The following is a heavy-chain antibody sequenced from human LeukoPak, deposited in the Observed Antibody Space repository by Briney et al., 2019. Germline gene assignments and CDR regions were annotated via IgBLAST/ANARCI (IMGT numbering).Heavy chain of an antibody. J-gene: IGHJ3*02. V-gene: IGHV4-34*01. CDR3: ASPIAASATGGDAFDI. Sequence: PSETLSLTCAVYGGSFSGYYWTWIRQPPGKGLEWIGEINHRGSASYNTSLKSRVTISVDTSKNQFSLKLTSVTAADTAVYYCASPIAASATGGDAFDIWGQGTMVTVSS. CDR1: GGSFSGYY. CDR2: INHRGSA. D-gene: IGHD6-13*01.